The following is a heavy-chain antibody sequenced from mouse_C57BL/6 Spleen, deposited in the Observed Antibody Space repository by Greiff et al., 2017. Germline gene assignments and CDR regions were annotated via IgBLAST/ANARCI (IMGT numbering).Heavy chain of an antibody. J-gene: IGHJ3*01. CDR3: ARRYSNYVDWFAY. CDR2: IDPSDSYT. Sequence: QVQLQQPGAELVKPGASVKLSCKASGYTFTSYWMQWVKQRPGQGLEWIGEIDPSDSYTNYNQKFKGKATLTVDTSSSTAYMQLSSLTSEDSAVYYCARRYSNYVDWFAYWGQGTLVTVSA. V-gene: IGHV1-50*01. D-gene: IGHD2-5*01. CDR1: GYTFTSYW.